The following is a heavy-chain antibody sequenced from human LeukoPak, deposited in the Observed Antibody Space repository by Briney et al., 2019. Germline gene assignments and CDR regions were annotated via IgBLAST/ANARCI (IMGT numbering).Heavy chain of an antibody. V-gene: IGHV3-48*02. J-gene: IGHJ4*02. CDR3: ARPTNWWGYFDY. Sequence: GGSLRLSCVASGFTFSSVSMNWVRQAPGKGLEWVSYISSRSSTIYYADSAKGRFTISRDNAKNSLYLQMNSLRDEDTAVYYCARPTNWWGYFDYWGQGTLVTVSS. D-gene: IGHD2-8*02. CDR2: ISSRSSTI. CDR1: GFTFSSVS.